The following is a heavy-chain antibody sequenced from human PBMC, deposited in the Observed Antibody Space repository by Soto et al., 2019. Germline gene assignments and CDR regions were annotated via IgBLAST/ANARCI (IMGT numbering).Heavy chain of an antibody. V-gene: IGHV3-30*18. D-gene: IGHD3-10*01. CDR3: AKSNGHNYYCSGSYTAY. CDR1: GFTFSSYG. CDR2: ISYDGSNK. J-gene: IGHJ4*02. Sequence: VQLVESGGGVVQPGRSLRLSCAASGFTFSSYGMHWVRQAPGKGLEWVAVISYDGSNKYYADSVKGRFTISRDNSKNTLYLHMNSLRAEDTAVYYCAKSNGHNYYCSGSYTAYWGQGTLVTVSS.